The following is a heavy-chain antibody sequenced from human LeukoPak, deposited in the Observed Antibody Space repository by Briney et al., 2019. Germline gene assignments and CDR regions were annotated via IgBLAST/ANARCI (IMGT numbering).Heavy chain of an antibody. CDR2: INPNSGGT. J-gene: IGHJ6*03. D-gene: IGHD6-6*01. Sequence: ASVKVSCKASGYTFTGDYMHWVRQAPGQGLEWMGWINPNSGGTNYAQKFQGRGTMTRDTSISTAYKDPSRLRSDDTAVYYCASAVLSSSSQYLYYYYYMDVWGKGTTVTVSS. V-gene: IGHV1-2*02. CDR3: ASAVLSSSSQYLYYYYYMDV. CDR1: GYTFTGDY.